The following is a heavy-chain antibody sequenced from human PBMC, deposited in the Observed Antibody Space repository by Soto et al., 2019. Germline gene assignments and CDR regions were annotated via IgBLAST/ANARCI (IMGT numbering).Heavy chain of an antibody. D-gene: IGHD6-13*01. J-gene: IGHJ3*02. Sequence: GGSLRLSCAASGFTFSSYSMNWVRQAPGKGLEWVSSISSSSSYIYYADSVKGRFTISRDNAKNSLYLQMNSLRAEDTAVYYCAREWAIAALSHAFDIWGQGTMVTVSS. V-gene: IGHV3-21*01. CDR2: ISSSSSYI. CDR3: AREWAIAALSHAFDI. CDR1: GFTFSSYS.